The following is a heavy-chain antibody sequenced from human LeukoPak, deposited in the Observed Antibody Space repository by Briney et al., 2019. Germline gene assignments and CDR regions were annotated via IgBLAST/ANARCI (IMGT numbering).Heavy chain of an antibody. CDR2: INPNSGGT. D-gene: IGHD2-2*01. Sequence: GASVKVSCKASGYTFTGYYMHWVRQAPGQGLEWMGWINPNSGGTNYAQKLQGRVTMTRDTSISTTYMELSSLRSEDTAVYYCARVGGYCSSTSCLPYNWFDPWGQGTLVTVSS. CDR1: GYTFTGYY. V-gene: IGHV1-2*02. J-gene: IGHJ5*02. CDR3: ARVGGYCSSTSCLPYNWFDP.